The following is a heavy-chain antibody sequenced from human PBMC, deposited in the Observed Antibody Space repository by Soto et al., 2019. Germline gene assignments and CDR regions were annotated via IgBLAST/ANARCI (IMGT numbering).Heavy chain of an antibody. D-gene: IGHD4-17*01. CDR3: ARAHYGDYGYGMDV. CDR1: GGSISSGGYS. V-gene: IGHV4-30-2*01. J-gene: IGHJ6*02. CDR2: IYHSGST. Sequence: QLQLQESGSGLVKPSQTLSLTCAVSGGSISSGGYSWSWIRQPPGKGLEWIGYIYHSGSTYYNPSLQSRVTIAVDRSKNQFSLKLSSVTAAATAVYYCARAHYGDYGYGMDVWGQGTTVTVSS.